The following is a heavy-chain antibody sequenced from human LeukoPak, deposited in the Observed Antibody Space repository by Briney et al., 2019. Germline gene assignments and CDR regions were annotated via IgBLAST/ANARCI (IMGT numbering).Heavy chain of an antibody. CDR2: IYTSGST. Sequence: SETLSLTCTVSGGSISSYYWSWIRQPAGKGLEWIGRIYTSGSTNYNPSLKSRVTISLDTSKNQLSLKLSSVTAADTAVYYCARGNTYYYGSGSNNWFDPWGQGTLVTVSS. J-gene: IGHJ5*02. CDR1: GGSISSYY. D-gene: IGHD3-10*01. CDR3: ARGNTYYYGSGSNNWFDP. V-gene: IGHV4-4*07.